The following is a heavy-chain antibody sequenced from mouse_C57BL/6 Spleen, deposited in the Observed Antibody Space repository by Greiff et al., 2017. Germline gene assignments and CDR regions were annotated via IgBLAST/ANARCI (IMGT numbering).Heavy chain of an antibody. V-gene: IGHV1-5*01. CDR1: GYTFTSYW. CDR2: IYPGNSDT. D-gene: IGHD1-1*01. CDR3: TRGDYYGSTDAMDY. J-gene: IGHJ4*01. Sequence: VQLQQSGTVLARPGASVKMSCKTSGYTFTSYWMHWVKQRPGQGLEWIGAIYPGNSDTSYNQKFKGKAKLTAVTSASTAYMELSSLTNEDSAVYYCTRGDYYGSTDAMDYWGQGTSVTVSS.